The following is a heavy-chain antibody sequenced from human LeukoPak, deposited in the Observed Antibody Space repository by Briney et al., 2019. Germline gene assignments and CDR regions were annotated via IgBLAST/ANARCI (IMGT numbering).Heavy chain of an antibody. D-gene: IGHD1-26*01. CDR2: ITWNSGRI. J-gene: IGHJ4*02. Sequence: PGRSLRLSCVGSGFTFRNYAFHWVRQAPGKAPEWVSGITWNSGRIGYADSVKGRFTITRDNAKNSLYLQMNSLRPEDTAVYYCTKDQAGELDHWGQGTLVTVSS. CDR1: GFTFRNYA. CDR3: TKDQAGELDH. V-gene: IGHV3-9*01.